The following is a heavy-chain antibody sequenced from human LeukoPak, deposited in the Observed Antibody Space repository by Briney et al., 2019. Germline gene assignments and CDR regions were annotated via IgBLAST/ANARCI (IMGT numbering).Heavy chain of an antibody. CDR3: AKKKFSGRYYYYYMDV. D-gene: IGHD1-26*01. J-gene: IGHJ6*03. CDR2: ILSDGSKE. V-gene: IGHV3-33*06. Sequence: GGSLRLSCAASGFTFSSYGMHWLRQAPGKGLEWVAVILSDGSKEFYTDSVKGRFTISRDNSKNTLYLQMNSLRAEDTAVYYCAKKKFSGRYYYYYMDVWGKGTTVTVSS. CDR1: GFTFSSYG.